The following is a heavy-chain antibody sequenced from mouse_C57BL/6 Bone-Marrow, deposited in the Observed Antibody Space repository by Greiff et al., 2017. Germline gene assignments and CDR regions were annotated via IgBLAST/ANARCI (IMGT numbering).Heavy chain of an antibody. V-gene: IGHV1-69*01. CDR3: AARACNYYAMDY. D-gene: IGHD3-1*01. CDR2: IDPSDSYT. Sequence: VQLQQPGAELVMPGASVKLSCKASGYTFTSYWMHWVKQRPGQGLEWIGEIDPSDSYTNYNQKFKGKSTLTVDKSSSTAYMQLSSLTSEDSAVYYCAARACNYYAMDYWGQGTSVTVSS. CDR1: GYTFTSYW. J-gene: IGHJ4*01.